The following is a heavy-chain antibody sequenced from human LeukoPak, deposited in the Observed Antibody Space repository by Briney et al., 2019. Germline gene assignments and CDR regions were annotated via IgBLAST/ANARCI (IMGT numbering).Heavy chain of an antibody. V-gene: IGHV1-2*02. J-gene: IGHJ4*02. D-gene: IGHD2-15*01. CDR3: ARFEAAEGPFDY. Sequence: ASVKVSYKASGYTFTVYYMHWVRQAPGQGLEWMGWINPNSGGTNYAQKFQGRVTMTRDTSISTAYMELSRLRSDDTAVYYCARFEAAEGPFDYWGQGTLVTVSS. CDR1: GYTFTVYY. CDR2: INPNSGGT.